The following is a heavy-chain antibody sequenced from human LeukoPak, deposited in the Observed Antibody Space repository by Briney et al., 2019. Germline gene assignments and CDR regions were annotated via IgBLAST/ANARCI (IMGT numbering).Heavy chain of an antibody. Sequence: SETLSLTCSVSGDSFSSYYWSWIRQPPGKGLEWIGYIDYSGDTNYSPALKCRVTISVDTSKNQFSLKLSSVTAADTAVYYCARSLYDFWSGYYTDYWGQGTLVTVSS. V-gene: IGHV4-59*12. J-gene: IGHJ4*02. CDR2: IDYSGDT. D-gene: IGHD3-3*01. CDR3: ARSLYDFWSGYYTDY. CDR1: GDSFSSYY.